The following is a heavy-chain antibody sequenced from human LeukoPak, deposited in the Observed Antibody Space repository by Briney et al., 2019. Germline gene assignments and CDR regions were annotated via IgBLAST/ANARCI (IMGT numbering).Heavy chain of an antibody. V-gene: IGHV5-51*01. CDR3: ARSPWNSYDY. CDR1: GYTFTSYL. J-gene: IGHJ4*02. Sequence: GESLKISCKGSGYTFTSYLIGWVPQMPGKGLEWMGIVHPGDSDTRYSPSFEGQVTISVDKSISTAYLQWSSLKASDTAIYYCARSPWNSYDYWGQGTLVTVSS. CDR2: VHPGDSDT. D-gene: IGHD5-12*01.